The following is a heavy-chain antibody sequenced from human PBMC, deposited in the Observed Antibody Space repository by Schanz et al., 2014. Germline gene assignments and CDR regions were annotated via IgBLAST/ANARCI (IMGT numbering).Heavy chain of an antibody. CDR3: ARLSSSSWYTAFDC. V-gene: IGHV3-53*01. J-gene: IGHJ4*02. Sequence: EVQLVESGGGLIQPGGSLRLSCAVSGFTVNTNYMSWVRQAPGKGLEWISSMYINSGSTQYADSVKGRFIISRDSSKNTLFLQMNSLRTEDTAVYYCARLSSSSWYTAFDCWGQGTLVTVSS. CDR2: MYINSGST. D-gene: IGHD6-13*01. CDR1: GFTVNTNY.